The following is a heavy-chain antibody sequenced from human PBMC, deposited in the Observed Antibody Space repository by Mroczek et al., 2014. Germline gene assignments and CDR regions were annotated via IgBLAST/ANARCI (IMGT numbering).Heavy chain of an antibody. V-gene: IGHV4-31*03. CDR1: GGSINSGVYH. CDR3: ARDRCSGGSCYPDY. J-gene: IGHJ4*02. Sequence: QVQLQGVGAQGLVKPSQILSLTCNVSGGSINSGVYHWSWIRQHPGKGLEWIGYIHYTGSTYYNPSLKSRVSLSVDTSKNHFSLNLTSVTAADTAVYYCARDRCSGGSCYPDYWGQGTLVTVSS. D-gene: IGHD2-15*01. CDR2: IHYTGST.